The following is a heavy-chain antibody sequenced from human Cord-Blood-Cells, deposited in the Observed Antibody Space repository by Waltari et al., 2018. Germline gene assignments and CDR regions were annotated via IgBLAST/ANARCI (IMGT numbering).Heavy chain of an antibody. CDR1: VGSFSGYY. Sequence: QVQLQQWGAGLLKPSETLSPTCAVYVGSFSGYYWSWTRQPPGKGLEWIGEINHSGSTNYNPSLKSRVTISVDTSKNQFSLKLSSVTAADTAVYYCASYYGSGSYWDYWGQGTLVTVSS. D-gene: IGHD3-10*01. J-gene: IGHJ4*02. CDR3: ASYYGSGSYWDY. V-gene: IGHV4-34*01. CDR2: INHSGST.